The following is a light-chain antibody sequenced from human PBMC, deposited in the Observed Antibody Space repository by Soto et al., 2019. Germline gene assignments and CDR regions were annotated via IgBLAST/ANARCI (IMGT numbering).Light chain of an antibody. J-gene: IGLJ1*01. CDR3: AAWDDSLSGYV. Sequence: QSVLTQPPSASGTPGQRVTISCSGSTSNIGSNTVNWYQQLPGTAPTLLISTNNQRPSGVPDRFSGSKSGTSASLAISGLQSEDEADYYCAAWDDSLSGYVFGTGTKVTVL. CDR2: TNN. CDR1: TSNIGSNT. V-gene: IGLV1-44*01.